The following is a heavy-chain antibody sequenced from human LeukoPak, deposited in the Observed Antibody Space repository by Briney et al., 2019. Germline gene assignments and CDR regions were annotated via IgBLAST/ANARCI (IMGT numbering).Heavy chain of an antibody. V-gene: IGHV3-23*01. CDR3: AKDPYIVSSTSQNWFDP. CDR2: ISGSGGST. J-gene: IGHJ5*02. D-gene: IGHD2-2*01. Sequence: GGSLRLSCAACGFTFSSYAMSWVRQAPGKGLEWVSAISGSGGSTYYADSVKGRFTISRDNSKNTLYLQMNSLRAEDTAVYYCAKDPYIVSSTSQNWFDPWGQGTLVTVSS. CDR1: GFTFSSYA.